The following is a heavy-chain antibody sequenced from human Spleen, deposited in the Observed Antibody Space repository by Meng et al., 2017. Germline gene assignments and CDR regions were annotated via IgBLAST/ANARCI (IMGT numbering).Heavy chain of an antibody. CDR1: GYTYTHYQ. J-gene: IGHJ4*02. Sequence: QVQLVQSVAEGKKPGASVKVSCKASGYTYTHYQMDWVRQAPGQGLEWMGWIHPSGNANYAQKFQGRVTMTTDTSTTTAYMELRSLRSDDSALYYCVKHSSDWSLDSWGQGTLVTVSS. CDR3: VKHSSDWSLDS. CDR2: IHPSGNA. V-gene: IGHV1-18*01. D-gene: IGHD6-19*01.